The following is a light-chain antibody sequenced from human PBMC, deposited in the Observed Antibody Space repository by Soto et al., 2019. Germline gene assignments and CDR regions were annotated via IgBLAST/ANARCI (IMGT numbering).Light chain of an antibody. V-gene: IGKV3-20*01. CDR1: QSVSSSY. J-gene: IGKJ2*01. CDR2: GAS. CDR3: QQYGSSPYT. Sequence: DIVLTQSPGTLSLSPGERATLSCRASQSVSSSYLAWYQQKPGQAPRLLIYGASSRATGIPDRFSGSGSGTDFTLNISRLEPEDFAVYYCQQYGSSPYTFGQGTKLEIK.